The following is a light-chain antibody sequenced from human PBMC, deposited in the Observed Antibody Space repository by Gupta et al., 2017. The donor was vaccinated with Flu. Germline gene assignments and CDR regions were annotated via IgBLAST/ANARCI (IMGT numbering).Light chain of an antibody. CDR2: GAS. J-gene: IGKJ1*01. CDR1: QSVSSSY. CDR3: QQDYNLPWT. V-gene: IGKV3-7*04. Sequence: PGERVTLSCRASQSVSSSYLTWYQQKPGQAPRLLIYGASTRATSIPARFSGSGSGTDFTLTISSLQPEDFAVYYCQQDYNLPWTFGQGTKVEIK.